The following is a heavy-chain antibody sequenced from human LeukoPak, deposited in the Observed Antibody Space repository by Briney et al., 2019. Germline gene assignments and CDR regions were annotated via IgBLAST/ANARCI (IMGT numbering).Heavy chain of an antibody. CDR1: GGSISSYY. D-gene: IGHD3-22*01. CDR2: IYYSGST. CDR3: ARVRNTYCYDSSGYYYLDY. Sequence: SETLSLTCTVSGGSISSYYCSWIRRPPGKGLEWIGYIYYSGSTYYNPSLKSRVTISVDTSKDQFSLKLSSVTAADTAVYYCARVRNTYCYDSSGYYYLDYWGQGTLVTVSS. V-gene: IGHV4-59*06. J-gene: IGHJ4*02.